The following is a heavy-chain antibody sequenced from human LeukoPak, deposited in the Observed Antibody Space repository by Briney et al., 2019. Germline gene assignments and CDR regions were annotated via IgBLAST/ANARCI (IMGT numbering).Heavy chain of an antibody. V-gene: IGHV1-8*01. CDR3: AKGGITADRKHFDY. CDR1: GYTFTSYD. J-gene: IGHJ4*02. D-gene: IGHD2-21*02. CDR2: MNPNSGNT. Sequence: ASVKVSCKASGYTFTSYDINWVRQATGQGLEWMGWMNPNSGNTGYAQKFQGRVTMTRNTSISTAYMELSSLRAEDTAIYYCAKGGITADRKHFDYWGQGALVTVSS.